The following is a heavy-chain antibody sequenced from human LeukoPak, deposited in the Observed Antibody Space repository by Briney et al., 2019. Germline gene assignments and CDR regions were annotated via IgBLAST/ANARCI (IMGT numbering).Heavy chain of an antibody. V-gene: IGHV3-21*01. J-gene: IGHJ4*02. CDR3: ASRRGDVDTIKTFDY. CDR2: ISSSSSYI. D-gene: IGHD5-18*01. CDR1: GFTFSSYS. Sequence: GGSLRLSCAAPGFTFSSYSMNWVRQAPGKGLEWVSSISSSSSYICYADSVKGRFTISGDNAKNSLYLQMNSLRAEDTAVYYCASRRGDVDTIKTFDYWGQGTLVTVSS.